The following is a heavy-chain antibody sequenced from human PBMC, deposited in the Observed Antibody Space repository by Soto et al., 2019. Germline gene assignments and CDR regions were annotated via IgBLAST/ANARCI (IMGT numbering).Heavy chain of an antibody. CDR1: GGSISSYY. CDR3: ARDSDSGYDSVWFDP. D-gene: IGHD5-12*01. V-gene: IGHV4-59*01. CDR2: IYYSGST. J-gene: IGHJ5*02. Sequence: SETLSLTCTVSGGSISSYYWSWIRQPPGKGLEWIGYIYYSGSTNYNPSLKSRVTISVDTSKNQFSLKLSSVTAADTAVYYCARDSDSGYDSVWFDPWGQGTLVTVS.